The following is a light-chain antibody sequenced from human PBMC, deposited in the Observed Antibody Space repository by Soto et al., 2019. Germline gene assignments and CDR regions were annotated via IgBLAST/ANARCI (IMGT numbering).Light chain of an antibody. CDR3: SSFTSSITYV. V-gene: IGLV2-14*01. Sequence: QSVLTQPASVSGSPGQSVTISCTGTSSDVGGYNYVSWYQHHPGKAPKLMIYDVSNRPPGVSHRFSGSKSGNTASLTISGLQAEDEADYYCSSFTSSITYVFGTGTKV. CDR1: SSDVGGYNY. CDR2: DVS. J-gene: IGLJ1*01.